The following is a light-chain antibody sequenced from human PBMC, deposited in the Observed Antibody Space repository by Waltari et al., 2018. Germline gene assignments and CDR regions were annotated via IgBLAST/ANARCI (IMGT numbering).Light chain of an antibody. CDR2: EGS. Sequence: QSALTQPASVSGSPGQSITISCPGTSSDVGRYNLVSWYQQHPGKAPKLMIYEGSTRPSGVSNRFSGSKSGNTASLTISGLQAEDEADYYCCSYAGSSLVVFGGGTKLTVL. V-gene: IGLV2-23*01. CDR3: CSYAGSSLVV. CDR1: SSDVGRYNL. J-gene: IGLJ2*01.